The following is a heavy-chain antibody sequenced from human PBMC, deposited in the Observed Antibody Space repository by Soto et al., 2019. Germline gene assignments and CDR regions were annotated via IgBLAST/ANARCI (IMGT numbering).Heavy chain of an antibody. V-gene: IGHV3-23*01. Sequence: EVQLLESGGGLVQPGGSLRLSCTASGFTFSSYAMSWVRQAPGKGLEWVSLISASGGGTYYAASVKGPVTISRDISMNTLYLRMNSLTAEDTAVYCCATRAAAAAPDYWGQGTQVTVSS. CDR3: ATRAAAAAPDY. CDR2: ISASGGGT. J-gene: IGHJ4*02. CDR1: GFTFSSYA. D-gene: IGHD6-13*01.